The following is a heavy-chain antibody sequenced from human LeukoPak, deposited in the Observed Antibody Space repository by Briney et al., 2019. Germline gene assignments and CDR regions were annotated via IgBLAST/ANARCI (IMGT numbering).Heavy chain of an antibody. CDR3: ARGTLHCGGDCLDY. CDR2: ISTTDTTK. Sequence: GGSLTLSCATSGFTFSSYEWNWVRQPPGKVLQRLSYISTTDTTKYYADSVKGRFTISRDNAKNSLFLHMNSLRVEDTALYYCARGTLHCGGDCLDYWGQGTLVTVSS. V-gene: IGHV3-48*03. D-gene: IGHD2-21*02. CDR1: GFTFSSYE. J-gene: IGHJ4*02.